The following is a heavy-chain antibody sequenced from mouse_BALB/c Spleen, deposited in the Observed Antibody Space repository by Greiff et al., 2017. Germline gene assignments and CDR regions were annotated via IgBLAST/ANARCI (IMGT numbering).Heavy chain of an antibody. CDR2: ISSGGST. CDR1: GFTFSSYA. CDR3: ARRDYYGSFFDY. Sequence: EVMLVESGGGLVKPGGSLKLSCAASGFTFSSYAMSWVRQTPEKRLEWVASISSGGSTYYPDSVKGRFTISRDNARNILYLQMSSLRSEDTAMYYCARRDYYGSFFDYWGQGTTLTVSS. J-gene: IGHJ2*01. D-gene: IGHD1-1*01. V-gene: IGHV5-6-5*01.